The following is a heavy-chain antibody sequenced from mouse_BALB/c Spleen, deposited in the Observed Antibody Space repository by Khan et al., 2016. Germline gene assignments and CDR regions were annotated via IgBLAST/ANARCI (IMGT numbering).Heavy chain of an antibody. Sequence: QVRLQQSGAELAKPGASVKMSCKASGYTFTTYWMHWVKQRPGQGLEWIGYINPSTGYTEYNQKFKDKATLTASKSPSTAYMQLSRLTSEDSAVHYCAGDLDYWGQGTTQTVSS. CDR3: AGDLDY. V-gene: IGHV1-7*01. J-gene: IGHJ2*01. CDR1: GYTFTTYW. CDR2: INPSTGYT.